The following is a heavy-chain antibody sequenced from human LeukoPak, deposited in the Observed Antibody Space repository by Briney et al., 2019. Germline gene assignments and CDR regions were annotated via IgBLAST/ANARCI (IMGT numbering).Heavy chain of an antibody. CDR3: ARGLIQEVFFDY. CDR2: INAYNDNT. D-gene: IGHD2-21*01. V-gene: IGHV1-18*01. J-gene: IGHJ4*02. Sequence: APVKVSCKASGYTFTSSGISWGRQAPGQRLEWMGWINAYNDNTSYAQKLQGQVNMTTDTSTSTAYMELRSLRSDDTAVYYCARGLIQEVFFDYWGQGTLVTVSS. CDR1: GYTFTSSG.